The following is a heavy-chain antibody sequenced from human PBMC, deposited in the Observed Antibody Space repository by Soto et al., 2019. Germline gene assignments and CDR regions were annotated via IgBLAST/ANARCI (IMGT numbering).Heavy chain of an antibody. Sequence: PSETLSLTCAVSGGSISSSNWWSWVRQPPGKGLEWIGEIYHSGSTNYNPSLKSRVTISVDKSKNQFSLKLSSVTAADTAVYYCARDRGIAAAGKKGTYGMDVWGQGTTVTVS. J-gene: IGHJ6*02. V-gene: IGHV4-4*02. CDR3: ARDRGIAAAGKKGTYGMDV. CDR2: IYHSGST. CDR1: GGSISSSNW. D-gene: IGHD6-13*01.